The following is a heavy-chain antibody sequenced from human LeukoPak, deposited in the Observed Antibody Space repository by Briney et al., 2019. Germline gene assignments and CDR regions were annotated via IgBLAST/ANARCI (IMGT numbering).Heavy chain of an antibody. CDR2: IYYSGST. CDR3: ARDQSSWYIGAFDI. Sequence: SETLSLTCTVSGGSISSYYWSWIRQPPGKGLEWIGYIYYSGSTNYDPSLESRVTISVDTSKNQFSLKLSSVTAADTAVYYCARDQSSWYIGAFDIWGQGTMVTVSS. D-gene: IGHD6-13*01. V-gene: IGHV4-59*01. J-gene: IGHJ3*02. CDR1: GGSISSYY.